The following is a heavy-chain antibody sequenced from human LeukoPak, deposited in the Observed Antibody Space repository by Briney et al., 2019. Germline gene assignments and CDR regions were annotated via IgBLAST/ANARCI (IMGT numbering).Heavy chain of an antibody. CDR1: GGSIGSGGYS. Sequence: PSETLSLTCAVSGGSIGSGGYSWSWIRQPPGKGLEWIGYIYHSGSTYYNPSLKSRVTISVDRSKNQFSLKLSSVTAADTAVYYCARGAAQQLVPYYYYYYMDVWGKGTTVTVSS. CDR2: IYHSGST. J-gene: IGHJ6*03. CDR3: ARGAAQQLVPYYYYYYMDV. V-gene: IGHV4-30-2*01. D-gene: IGHD6-13*01.